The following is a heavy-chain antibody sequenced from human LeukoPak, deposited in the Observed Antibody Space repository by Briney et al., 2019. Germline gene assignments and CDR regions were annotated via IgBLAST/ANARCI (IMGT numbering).Heavy chain of an antibody. V-gene: IGHV1-69-2*01. Sequence: GATVKISCKAFGYTFTDYYIHWVKEAPGKGLERMGRVDPEDGETTYAEKFQGRVTITADTSTDTAYMELNNLRSEDTAVYYCATMTTFDPWGQGTLVTVSP. CDR1: GYTFTDYY. CDR3: ATMTTFDP. CDR2: VDPEDGET. D-gene: IGHD4-11*01. J-gene: IGHJ5*02.